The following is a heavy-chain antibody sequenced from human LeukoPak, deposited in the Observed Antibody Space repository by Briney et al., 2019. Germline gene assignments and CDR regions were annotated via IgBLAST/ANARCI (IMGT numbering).Heavy chain of an antibody. V-gene: IGHV3-48*04. CDR1: GFAFSTYN. CDR3: ARDARQQLVERFDY. CDR2: ISGSGSAI. J-gene: IGHJ4*02. Sequence: GGSLRLSCAASGFAFSTYNMNWVRQAPGKGLEWVSYISGSGSAIYYADSVKGRFTISRDNAKNSLYLQMNSLRAEDTAVYYCARDARQQLVERFDYWGQGTLVTVSS. D-gene: IGHD6-13*01.